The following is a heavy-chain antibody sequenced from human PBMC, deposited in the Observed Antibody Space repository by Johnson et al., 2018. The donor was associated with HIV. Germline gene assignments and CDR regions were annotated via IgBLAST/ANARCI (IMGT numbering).Heavy chain of an antibody. V-gene: IGHV3-9*01. CDR1: GFTFDDYA. CDR2: ISWNSGSI. J-gene: IGHJ3*02. CDR3: AREGGAAAPDAFDI. D-gene: IGHD2-2*01. Sequence: VLLVESGGGVVRPGGSLRLSCAASGFTFDDYAMHWVRQAPGKGLEWVSGISWNSGSIGYADSVKGRFTISRDNAKNSLYLQMNSLRAEDTAVYYCAREGGAAAPDAFDIWGQGTMVTVSS.